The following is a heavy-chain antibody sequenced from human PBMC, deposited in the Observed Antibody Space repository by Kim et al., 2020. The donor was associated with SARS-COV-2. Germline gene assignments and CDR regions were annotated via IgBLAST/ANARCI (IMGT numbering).Heavy chain of an antibody. Sequence: AHSVKGRFTISKDNAKNHLYLKMNSLRAEDTAVYYCARAYSSGWAYFDYWGQATLVTVSS. J-gene: IGHJ4*02. D-gene: IGHD6-19*01. V-gene: IGHV3-11*04. CDR3: ARAYSSGWAYFDY.